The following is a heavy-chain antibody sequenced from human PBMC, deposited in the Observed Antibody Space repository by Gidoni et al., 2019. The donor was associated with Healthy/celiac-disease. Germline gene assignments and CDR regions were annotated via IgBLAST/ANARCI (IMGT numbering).Heavy chain of an antibody. D-gene: IGHD2-15*01. V-gene: IGHV4-34*01. J-gene: IGHJ4*02. CDR1: GGSFSGYY. CDR2: IKHSGST. Sequence: QVQLQQWGAGLLKPSETLSLTCAVYGGSFSGYYWSWIRQPPGKGLEWIGEIKHSGSTNYNPSLKSRVTISVDTSKNQFSLKLSSVTAADTAVYYCARGGNKGYCSGGSCYSVLSHFDYWGQGTLVTVSS. CDR3: ARGGNKGYCSGGSCYSVLSHFDY.